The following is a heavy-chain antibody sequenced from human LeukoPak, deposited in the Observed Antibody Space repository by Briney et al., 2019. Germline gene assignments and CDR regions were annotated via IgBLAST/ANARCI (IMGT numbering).Heavy chain of an antibody. V-gene: IGHV3-23*01. D-gene: IGHD3-10*01. CDR1: GFTFSSYS. CDR2: ISGNAGTT. Sequence: GSLRLSCAASGFTFSSYSMSWVRQTPGKGLEWVSSISGNAGTTYYADSVKGRFTISRDNSRNTLYLQMNSLRDEDTAVYYCGRGRLYGSGTYYVFDYWGRGTLVTVSS. CDR3: GRGRLYGSGTYYVFDY. J-gene: IGHJ4*02.